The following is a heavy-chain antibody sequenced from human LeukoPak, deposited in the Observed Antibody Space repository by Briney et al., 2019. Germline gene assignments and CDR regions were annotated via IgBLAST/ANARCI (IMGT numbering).Heavy chain of an antibody. J-gene: IGHJ6*03. CDR1: GYTFIDYY. V-gene: IGHV1-46*01. CDR2: IKTSDGST. Sequence: ASVKVSCKASGYTFIDYYVHWVRQAPGQGLEWMGIIKTSDGSTIYAQKFQDRVTMTRDTSTSSVYTELSSLRSEDTAVYYCARAIVGATQSNYHYYCHMDVWGKGTTVTVSS. D-gene: IGHD1-26*01. CDR3: ARAIVGATQSNYHYYCHMDV.